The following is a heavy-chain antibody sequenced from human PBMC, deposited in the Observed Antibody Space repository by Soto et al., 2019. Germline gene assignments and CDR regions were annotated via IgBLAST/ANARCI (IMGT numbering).Heavy chain of an antibody. D-gene: IGHD4-17*01. CDR3: VRDLSVTTNFDY. V-gene: IGHV3-74*01. J-gene: IGHJ4*02. Sequence: GGSLRLSCAASGFTFSSYWMHWVRQAPGKGLVWVSRINGDGTTTGYADFVKGRFSISRDSAKNTLYLQMNSLRAEDTAVYYCVRDLSVTTNFDYWGQGTLVTVSS. CDR1: GFTFSSYW. CDR2: INGDGTTT.